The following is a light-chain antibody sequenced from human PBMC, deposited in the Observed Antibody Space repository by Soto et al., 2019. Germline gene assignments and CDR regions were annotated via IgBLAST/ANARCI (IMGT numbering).Light chain of an antibody. CDR2: DAS. J-gene: IGKJ1*01. CDR3: QQYNSYSPT. V-gene: IGKV1-5*01. Sequence: DIEMTQSPTTLSASVGDRVTITCRASQSINSWLAWYQQKPGKAPSLLIYDASSLESGVPSRFSGGQSGTEFTLTINSLQPDDFATYYCQQYNSYSPTFGQGTKVDIK. CDR1: QSINSW.